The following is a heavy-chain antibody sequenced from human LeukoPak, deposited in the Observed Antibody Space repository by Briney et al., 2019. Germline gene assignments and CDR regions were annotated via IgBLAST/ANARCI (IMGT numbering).Heavy chain of an antibody. CDR2: ISSSSSYI. J-gene: IGHJ4*02. Sequence: PGGSLRLSCAASGFTFSSYSMNWVRQAPGKGLEWVSSISSSSSYIYYADSVKGRFTISRDNAKNSLYLQMNSLRAEDTAVYYCAREQGPDAWLFRGPNSGRPDYWGQGTLVTVSS. CDR1: GFTFSSYS. CDR3: AREQGPDAWLFRGPNSGRPDY. D-gene: IGHD3-16*01. V-gene: IGHV3-21*01.